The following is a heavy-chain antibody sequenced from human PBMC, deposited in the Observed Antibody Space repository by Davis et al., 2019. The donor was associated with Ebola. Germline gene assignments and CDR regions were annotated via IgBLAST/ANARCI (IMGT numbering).Heavy chain of an antibody. V-gene: IGHV1-69*04. CDR3: ARGGCSGGSCYSPDY. J-gene: IGHJ4*02. Sequence: AASVKVSCKTSGGTFTNYAVNWVRQAPGQGLEWMGRIIPVVDTKDYAQKFQGRVTLTADKATNTAYMELSGLRFDDTAVYYCARGGCSGGSCYSPDYWGQGTLVTVSS. D-gene: IGHD2-15*01. CDR2: IIPVVDTK. CDR1: GGTFTNYA.